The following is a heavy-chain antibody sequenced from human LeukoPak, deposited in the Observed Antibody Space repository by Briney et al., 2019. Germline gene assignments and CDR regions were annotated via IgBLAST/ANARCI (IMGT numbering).Heavy chain of an antibody. CDR1: VGTFSSYA. D-gene: IGHD3-22*01. V-gene: IGHV1-69*13. J-gene: IGHJ4*02. CDR3: ARGILTSGDSSGFVDY. CDR2: IIPIFGTA. Sequence: SVKVSCKASVGTFSSYAISWVRQAPGQGLEWMGGIIPIFGTADYAQKFQGRVTITADESTSTAYMELSSLRSEDTAVYYCARGILTSGDSSGFVDYWGQGTLVTVSS.